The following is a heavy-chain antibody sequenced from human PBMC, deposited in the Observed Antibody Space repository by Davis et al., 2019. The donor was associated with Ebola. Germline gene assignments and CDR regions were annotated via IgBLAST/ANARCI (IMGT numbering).Heavy chain of an antibody. CDR1: GFTFSSYE. CDR3: ARGDILTTLYSDGMDV. CDR2: IWYDGSNK. J-gene: IGHJ6*02. Sequence: GESLKISCAASGFTFSSYEMNWVRQAPGKGLEWVAVIWYDGSNKYYADSVKGRLTISRDNSKNTLYLQMNSLRAEDTAVYYCARGDILTTLYSDGMDVWGQGTTVTVSS. D-gene: IGHD3-9*01. V-gene: IGHV3-33*08.